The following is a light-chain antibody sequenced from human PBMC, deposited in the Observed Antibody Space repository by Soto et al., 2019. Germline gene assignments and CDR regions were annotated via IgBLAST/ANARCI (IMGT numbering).Light chain of an antibody. V-gene: IGKV1-12*01. CDR3: LQVKNFPRT. Sequence: DIQMTQAPSSVSASVGDRVTITCRASQDINNRVAWFQQRPGRAPKYLIQAASILQSGFPSRFSATVSGTDVTLTIDRQHHEDCATDYCLQVKNFPRTFGQGTKLEIK. J-gene: IGKJ1*01. CDR1: QDINNR. CDR2: AAS.